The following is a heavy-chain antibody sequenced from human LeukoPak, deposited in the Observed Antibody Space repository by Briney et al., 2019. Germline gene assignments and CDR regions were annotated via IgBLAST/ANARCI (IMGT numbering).Heavy chain of an antibody. CDR1: GFIFSSYG. Sequence: GRSLRLSCAASGFIFSSYGMHWVRQAPGKGLEWVAVISYDGSNKYYADSVKGRFTLSRDNSKNTLYLQMNSLRPEDTAIYYCAKGAYSSGREGYFDYWGQGTLVTVSS. V-gene: IGHV3-30*18. CDR3: AKGAYSSGREGYFDY. CDR2: ISYDGSNK. D-gene: IGHD3-22*01. J-gene: IGHJ4*02.